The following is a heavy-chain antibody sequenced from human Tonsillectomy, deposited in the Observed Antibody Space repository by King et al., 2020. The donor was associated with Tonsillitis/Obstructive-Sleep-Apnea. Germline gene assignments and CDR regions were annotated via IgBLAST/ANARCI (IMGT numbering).Heavy chain of an antibody. CDR1: GVSISSGGNY. V-gene: IGHV4-31*01. J-gene: IGHJ6*03. Sequence: QLQESGPGLVKPSQTLSLRCTVSGVSISSGGNYWSWIRQHPGKGLEWIGYIYYSGSTYYNPSLKSLVTISVDTSKNHFSLKLSSVTAADTAVYYCARVPILDYSYPSHYSYYMDVWGKGTTVTVSS. CDR2: IYYSGST. D-gene: IGHD4-11*01. CDR3: ARVPILDYSYPSHYSYYMDV.